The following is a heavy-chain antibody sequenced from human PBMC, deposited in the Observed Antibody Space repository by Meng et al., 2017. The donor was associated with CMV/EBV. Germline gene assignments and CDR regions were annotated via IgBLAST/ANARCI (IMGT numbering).Heavy chain of an antibody. CDR3: AHRTPAHNSSRFDSH. D-gene: IGHD3-9*01. J-gene: IGHJ4*02. CDR1: GFSLSTSGVG. CDR2: IYWNDDK. Sequence: SCPTLAKPTQTLTLTCTSSGFSLSTSGVGVGWIRQPPGKVLEWLALIYWNDDKRYSPALKSRLTITKVTYKNQVVLTMTNMGPVDTATYYYAHRTPAHNSSRFDSHWGQGTLVTVSS. V-gene: IGHV2-5*01.